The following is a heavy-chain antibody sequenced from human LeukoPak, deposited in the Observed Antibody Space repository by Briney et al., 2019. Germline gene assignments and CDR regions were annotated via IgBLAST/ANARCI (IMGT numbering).Heavy chain of an antibody. V-gene: IGHV3-23*01. CDR1: GFIFSTYD. CDR3: AKDRGGYCSGGSCQGAFHY. J-gene: IGHJ4*02. D-gene: IGHD2-15*01. CDR2: ISGSGGTT. Sequence: GGSLRLSCAASGFIFSTYDMSWVRQAPGKGLEWVSGISGSGGTTYDADSVKGRFTISRDNSKNTLYLQMNSLRAEDTAVYYCAKDRGGYCSGGSCQGAFHYWGQGTPVTVSS.